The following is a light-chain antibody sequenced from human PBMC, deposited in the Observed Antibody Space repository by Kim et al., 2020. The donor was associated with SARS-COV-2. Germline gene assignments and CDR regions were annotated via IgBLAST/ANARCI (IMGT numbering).Light chain of an antibody. J-gene: IGLJ1*01. CDR2: EGS. CDR3: CSYAGSSTYV. CDR1: SSDVGSYNL. V-gene: IGLV2-23*01. Sequence: GQSITISCTGTSSDVGSYNLVSWYQQHPGKAPKHMIYEGSKRPSGVSNRFSGSKSGNTASLTISGLQAEDEADYYCCSYAGSSTYVFGTGTKVTVL.